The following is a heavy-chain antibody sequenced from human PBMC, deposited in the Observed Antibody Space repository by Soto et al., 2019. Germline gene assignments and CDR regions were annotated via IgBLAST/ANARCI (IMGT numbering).Heavy chain of an antibody. V-gene: IGHV3-13*04. D-gene: IGHD3-10*01. CDR1: GFTFSSYD. CDR2: IGTAGDT. J-gene: IGHJ4*02. CDR3: ARDAYYYGSGSYYHDY. Sequence: GGSLRLSCAASGFTFSSYDMHWVRQATGKGLEWVSAIGTAGDTYYPGSVKGRFTISRDNSKNTLYLQMNSLRAEDTAVYYCARDAYYYGSGSYYHDYWGQGTLVTVSS.